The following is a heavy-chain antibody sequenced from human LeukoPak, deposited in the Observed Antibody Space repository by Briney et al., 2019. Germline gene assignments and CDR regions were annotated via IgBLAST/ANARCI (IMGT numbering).Heavy chain of an antibody. CDR1: GGSFSGYY. CDR3: AREETAVAAIDY. D-gene: IGHD6-19*01. V-gene: IGHV4-34*01. Sequence: SETLSLTCAVYGGSFSGYYWSWIRQPPGKGLEWIGEINHSGSTNYNPSLKSRVTISVDTSKNQFSLKLSSVTPEDTAVYYCAREETAVAAIDYWGQGTLVTVSS. CDR2: INHSGST. J-gene: IGHJ4*02.